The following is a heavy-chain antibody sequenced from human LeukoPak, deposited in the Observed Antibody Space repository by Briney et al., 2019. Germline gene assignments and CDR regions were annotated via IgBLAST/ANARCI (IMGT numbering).Heavy chain of an antibody. CDR2: IIPIFGTA. J-gene: IGHJ6*03. CDR3: AAPRSHYDILSLGDYYYYMDV. CDR1: GGTFSSYA. D-gene: IGHD3-9*01. Sequence: SVKVSCKASGGTFSSYAISWVRQAPGQGLEWMGGIIPIFGTANYAKKFQGRVTITTDESTSTAYMELSSLRSEDTAVYYCAAPRSHYDILSLGDYYYYMDVWGKGTTVTVSS. V-gene: IGHV1-69*05.